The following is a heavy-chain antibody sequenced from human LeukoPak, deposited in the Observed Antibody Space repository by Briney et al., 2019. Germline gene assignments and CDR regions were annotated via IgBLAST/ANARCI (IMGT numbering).Heavy chain of an antibody. D-gene: IGHD1-26*01. J-gene: IGHJ4*02. CDR1: GFTFSSHR. V-gene: IGHV3-74*01. CDR2: INSDGSSA. Sequence: GGSLRLSCGASGFTFSSHRMHWVRQAPGEAPAWVSRINSDGSSAVYADSVRGRFTVSRDNAKSTLFLQMDSLRAEDTAVYYCAKGLVGATPFDYWGQGTLVTVSS. CDR3: AKGLVGATPFDY.